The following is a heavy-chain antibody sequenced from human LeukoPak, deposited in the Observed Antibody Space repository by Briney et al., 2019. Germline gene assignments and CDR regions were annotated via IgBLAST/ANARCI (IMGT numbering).Heavy chain of an antibody. J-gene: IGHJ3*02. D-gene: IGHD3-10*01. V-gene: IGHV4-34*01. CDR3: ARHGGVVRGQGSDAFDI. CDR1: GGSFSGYY. Sequence: SETLSLTCVVYGGSFSGYYWSWIRQPPGKGLEWIGEVNHSGSTNSNPSLKSRVTISADTSKNQFSLKLSSVTAADTAVYYCARHGGVVRGQGSDAFDIWGQGTMVTVSS. CDR2: VNHSGST.